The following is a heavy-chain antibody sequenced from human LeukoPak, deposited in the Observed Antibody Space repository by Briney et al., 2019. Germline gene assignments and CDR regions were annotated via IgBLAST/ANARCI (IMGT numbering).Heavy chain of an antibody. CDR3: AKCRGYSYAFPDAFDI. V-gene: IGHV3-53*01. CDR2: IYSGGTT. J-gene: IGHJ3*02. CDR1: GFTVSSNY. Sequence: GGSLRLSCAASGFTVSSNYMSWVRQAPGKGLEWVSVIYSGGTTYYADSMKGRFTISRDNSKNTLYLQMNSLRAEDTAVYYCAKCRGYSYAFPDAFDIWGQGTVVTISS. D-gene: IGHD5-18*01.